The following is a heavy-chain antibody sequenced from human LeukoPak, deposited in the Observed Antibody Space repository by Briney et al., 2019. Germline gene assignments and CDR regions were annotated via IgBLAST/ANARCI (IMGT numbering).Heavy chain of an antibody. V-gene: IGHV4-34*01. CDR2: INHSGST. D-gene: IGHD5-12*01. CDR3: ARRGAGSGYADY. Sequence: PSETLSLTCAVYGGSFSGYYWSWIRQPPGKGLEWIGEINHSGSTNYNPSLRSRVTISVAPSKNQFSLKLSSVTAADTAVYYCARRGAGSGYADYWGQGTLVTVSS. J-gene: IGHJ4*02. CDR1: GGSFSGYY.